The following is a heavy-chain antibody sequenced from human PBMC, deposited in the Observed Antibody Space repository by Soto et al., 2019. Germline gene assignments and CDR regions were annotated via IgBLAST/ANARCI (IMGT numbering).Heavy chain of an antibody. Sequence: EVQLLESGGGLVQPGGSLRLSCAASGFTFSSYAMSWVRQAPGKGLEWVSAISGSGGSTYYADSVKGRFTISRDNYKNTLYLQKNSLRAEDTAVYYCAKEVSWGRIAVATFDYWGQGTLVTVSS. CDR1: GFTFSSYA. V-gene: IGHV3-23*01. CDR3: AKEVSWGRIAVATFDY. CDR2: ISGSGGST. D-gene: IGHD6-19*01. J-gene: IGHJ4*02.